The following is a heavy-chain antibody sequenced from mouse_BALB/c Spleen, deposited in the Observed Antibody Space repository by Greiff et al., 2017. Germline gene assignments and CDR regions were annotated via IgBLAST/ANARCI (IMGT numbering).Heavy chain of an antibody. CDR3: ARGKEDYAMDY. CDR2: ISSGGST. J-gene: IGHJ4*01. CDR1: GFTFSSYA. V-gene: IGHV5-6-5*01. Sequence: EVKVVESGGGLVKPGGSLKLSCAASGFTFSSYAMSWVRQTPEKRLEWVASISSGGSTYYPDSVKGRFTISRDNARNILYLQMSSLRSEDTAMYYCARGKEDYAMDYWGQGTSVTVSS.